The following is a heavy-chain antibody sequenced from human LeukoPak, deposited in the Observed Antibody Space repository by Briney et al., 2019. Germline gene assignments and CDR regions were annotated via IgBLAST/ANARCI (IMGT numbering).Heavy chain of an antibody. J-gene: IGHJ6*03. CDR1: GGSISSYF. Sequence: SETLSLTCTVSGGSISSYFWSWIRQPPGKGLEWFGYIYYSGSTNYNPSLKSRVPISVDTSKNQFSLKLSSVTAADPAVYYCASGIQLRELFVHYYYYYMDVWSKGPTVTVSS. CDR2: IYYSGST. D-gene: IGHD3-10*01. CDR3: ASGIQLRELFVHYYYYYMDV. V-gene: IGHV4-59*01.